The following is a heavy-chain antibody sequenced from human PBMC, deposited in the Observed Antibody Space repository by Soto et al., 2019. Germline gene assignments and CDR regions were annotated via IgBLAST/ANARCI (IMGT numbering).Heavy chain of an antibody. CDR2: INSDGSRK. D-gene: IGHD6-13*01. Sequence: EVQLVESGGGLVQPGESLRLSCAASGFTFSSYWMHWVRQAPGKGLVWVSRINSDGSRKNYEDSVKGRFTVSRDNAKKTQYLQMTSLRAEDTAVYYCARVLSGSWNWFDPWGQGTLVTVSS. CDR1: GFTFSSYW. J-gene: IGHJ5*02. CDR3: ARVLSGSWNWFDP. V-gene: IGHV3-74*01.